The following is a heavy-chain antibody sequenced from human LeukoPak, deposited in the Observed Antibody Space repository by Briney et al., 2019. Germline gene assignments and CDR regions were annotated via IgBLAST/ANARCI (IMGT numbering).Heavy chain of an antibody. Sequence: ASVKVSCKASGYTFTGYYMHWVRQAPGQGLEWMGWINPNSGGTNYAQKFQGRVTMTRDTSISTAYMELSRLRSDDTAVYYCARPNGDYVGDYFDYWGQGTLVTVSS. CDR3: ARPNGDYVGDYFDY. D-gene: IGHD4-17*01. J-gene: IGHJ4*02. V-gene: IGHV1-2*02. CDR1: GYTFTGYY. CDR2: INPNSGGT.